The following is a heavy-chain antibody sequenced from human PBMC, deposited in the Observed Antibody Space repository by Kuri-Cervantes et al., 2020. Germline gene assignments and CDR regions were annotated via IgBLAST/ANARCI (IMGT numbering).Heavy chain of an antibody. Sequence: LSLTCAASGFTFSSYAMSWVRQAPGKGLEWVAVIWYDGSNKYYADSVKGRFTISRDNSKNTLYLQMNSLRAEDTAVYYCARDLMRFGELLYDNWFDPWGQGTLVTVSS. J-gene: IGHJ5*02. CDR2: IWYDGSNK. CDR1: GFTFSSYA. D-gene: IGHD3-10*01. V-gene: IGHV3-33*08. CDR3: ARDLMRFGELLYDNWFDP.